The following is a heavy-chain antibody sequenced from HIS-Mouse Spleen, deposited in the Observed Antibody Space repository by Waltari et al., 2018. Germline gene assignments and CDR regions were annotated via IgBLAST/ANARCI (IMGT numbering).Heavy chain of an antibody. CDR3: AREIPYSSSWYDWYFDL. D-gene: IGHD6-13*01. Sequence: QLQLQESGPGLVKPPETLPLTRTVSGGPINSSSYYWGRIRQPPGKGLEWIGSIYYSGSTYYNPSLKSRVTISVDTSKNQFSLKLSSVTAADTAVYYCAREIPYSSSWYDWYFDLWGRGTLVTVSS. J-gene: IGHJ2*01. CDR2: IYYSGST. V-gene: IGHV4-39*07. CDR1: GGPINSSSYY.